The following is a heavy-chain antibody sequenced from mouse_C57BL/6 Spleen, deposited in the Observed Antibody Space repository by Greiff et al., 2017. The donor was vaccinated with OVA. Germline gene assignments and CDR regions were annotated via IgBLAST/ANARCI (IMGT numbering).Heavy chain of an antibody. D-gene: IGHD1-1*01. CDR1: GFTFSSYA. Sequence: EVKLQESGGGLVKPGGSLKLSCAASGFTFSSYAMSWVRQTPEKRLEWVATISDGGSYTYYPDNVKGRFTISRDNAKNNLYLQMSHLKSEDTAMYYCARGVVERAMDYWGQGTSVTVSS. CDR2: ISDGGSYT. J-gene: IGHJ4*01. V-gene: IGHV5-4*03. CDR3: ARGVVERAMDY.